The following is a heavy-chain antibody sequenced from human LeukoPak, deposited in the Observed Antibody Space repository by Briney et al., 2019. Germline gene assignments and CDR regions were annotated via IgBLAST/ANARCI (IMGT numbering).Heavy chain of an antibody. V-gene: IGHV3-33*01. Sequence: GGSLRLSCAASGFTSRTSGMPYVRQAQGTGLEWVTVIWYDRSNKYYADSVKGRFTISRDNSKNTLYLQMNSLRAEDTAMYYCARGEGSYSAHFDYWGQGTLVTVSS. D-gene: IGHD1-26*01. CDR2: IWYDRSNK. J-gene: IGHJ4*02. CDR1: GFTSRTSG. CDR3: ARGEGSYSAHFDY.